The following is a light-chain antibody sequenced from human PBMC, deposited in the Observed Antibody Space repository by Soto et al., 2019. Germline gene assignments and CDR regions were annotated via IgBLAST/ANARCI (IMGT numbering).Light chain of an antibody. Sequence: ELVMTQSPATLSVSPGERATLSCRASQSVSSNLAWYQQKPGQAPNLLIYDTSTRASGIPARFSGSGSGTDFTLTISSLQSEDFAVYYCQQYNNWPRTFGQGTKVEIK. V-gene: IGKV3-15*01. J-gene: IGKJ1*01. CDR1: QSVSSN. CDR2: DTS. CDR3: QQYNNWPRT.